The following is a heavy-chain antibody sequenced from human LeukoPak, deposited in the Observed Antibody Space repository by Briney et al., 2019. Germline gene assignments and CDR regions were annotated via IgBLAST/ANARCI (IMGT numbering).Heavy chain of an antibody. Sequence: SETLSLTCTVSGGSISSSSYYWGWIRQPPGKGLEWIGSIYYSGSTYYNPSLKSRVTISVDTSKNQFSLKLSSVTAADTAVYYCARDDFWCGYPGPDWGQGTLVTDSS. CDR2: IYYSGST. CDR1: GGSISSSSYY. D-gene: IGHD3-3*01. CDR3: ARDDFWCGYPGPD. J-gene: IGHJ4*02. V-gene: IGHV4-39*01.